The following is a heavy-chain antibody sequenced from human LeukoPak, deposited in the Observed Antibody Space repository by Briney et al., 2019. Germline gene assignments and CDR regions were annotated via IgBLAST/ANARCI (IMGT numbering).Heavy chain of an antibody. Sequence: PSETLSLTCTVSGGSISSSSYYWGWIRQPPGKGLEWIGSIYYSGSTYYNPSLKSRVTISVDTSKNQFSLKLSSVTAADTAVYYCARALRPPSSYFDYWGQGTLVTVSS. CDR1: GGSISSSSYY. CDR2: IYYSGST. CDR3: ARALRPPSSYFDY. V-gene: IGHV4-39*07. J-gene: IGHJ4*02. D-gene: IGHD4-17*01.